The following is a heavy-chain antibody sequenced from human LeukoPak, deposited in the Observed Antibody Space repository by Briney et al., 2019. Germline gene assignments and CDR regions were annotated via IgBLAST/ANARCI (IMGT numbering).Heavy chain of an antibody. CDR1: GFTFSSYW. D-gene: IGHD3-16*02. Sequence: GGSLRLSCAASGFTFSSYWMIWVRRAPGKGLEWVANIKQDGSEKYHVDSVKGRFTISRDNAKNSLYLQMNSLRVEDTAVYYCARAVDDYVWGSYRPPGHWGQGTLVTVSS. CDR2: IKQDGSEK. J-gene: IGHJ4*02. CDR3: ARAVDDYVWGSYRPPGH. V-gene: IGHV3-7*05.